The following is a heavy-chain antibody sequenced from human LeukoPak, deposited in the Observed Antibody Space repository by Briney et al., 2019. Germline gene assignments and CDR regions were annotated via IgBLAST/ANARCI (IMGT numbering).Heavy chain of an antibody. Sequence: ASVKVSCKASGGTFSSYAISWVRQAPGQRLEWMGWINAGNGNTKYSQKFQGRVTITRDTSASTAYMELSSLRSEDTAVYYCARDDSSGIPFDCWGQGTLVTVSS. CDR1: GGTFSSYA. D-gene: IGHD3-22*01. CDR2: INAGNGNT. J-gene: IGHJ4*02. CDR3: ARDDSSGIPFDC. V-gene: IGHV1-3*01.